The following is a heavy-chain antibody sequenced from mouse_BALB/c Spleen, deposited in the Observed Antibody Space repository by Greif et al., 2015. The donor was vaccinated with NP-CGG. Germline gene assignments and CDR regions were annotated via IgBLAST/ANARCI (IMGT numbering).Heavy chain of an antibody. CDR2: IDPANGNT. V-gene: IGHV14-3*02. Sequence: VQLQQSGAELVKPGASVKLSCTASGFNTKDTYMHWVKQRPEQGLEWIGRIDPANGNTKYDPKFQGKATITADTSSNTAYLQLSSLTSEDTAVYYCARWDWYFDVWGAGTTVTVSS. J-gene: IGHJ1*01. CDR3: ARWDWYFDV. CDR1: GFNTKDTY.